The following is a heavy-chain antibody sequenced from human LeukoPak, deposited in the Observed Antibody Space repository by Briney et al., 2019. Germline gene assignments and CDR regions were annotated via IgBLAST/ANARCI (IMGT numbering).Heavy chain of an antibody. Sequence: AAVKVSCKASGYTFTSYGISWVRQAPEQGLEWMGWVSAYNGNTNYAQKLQGRVTMTTDTSTSTAYMELRSLRSDDTAVYYCARRLRYDSSGDLDYWGQGTLVTVSS. V-gene: IGHV1-18*01. CDR3: ARRLRYDSSGDLDY. D-gene: IGHD3-22*01. J-gene: IGHJ4*02. CDR1: GYTFTSYG. CDR2: VSAYNGNT.